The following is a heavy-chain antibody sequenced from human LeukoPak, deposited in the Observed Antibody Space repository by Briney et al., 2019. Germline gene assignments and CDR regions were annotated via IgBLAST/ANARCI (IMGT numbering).Heavy chain of an antibody. CDR1: GGTFTSYA. V-gene: IGHV1-69*13. J-gene: IGHJ6*02. D-gene: IGHD2-2*01. CDR2: IIPIFGTA. Sequence: SVKVSCKASGGTFTSYAISWVRQAPGQGLEWMGGIIPIFGTANYAQKFQGRVTITADESTSTAYMELSSLRSEDTAVYYCARGGIVVVPDPGDYYYGMDVWGQGTTVTVSS. CDR3: ARGGIVVVPDPGDYYYGMDV.